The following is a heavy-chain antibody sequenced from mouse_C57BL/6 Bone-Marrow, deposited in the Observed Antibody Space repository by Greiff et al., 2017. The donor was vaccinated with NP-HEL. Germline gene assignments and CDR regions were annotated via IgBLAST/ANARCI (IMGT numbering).Heavy chain of an antibody. J-gene: IGHJ2*01. D-gene: IGHD4-1*01. CDR1: GFTFSSYG. CDR3: AANWDGGDY. CDR2: ISSGGSYT. Sequence: VQLKESGGDLVKPGGSLKLSCAASGFTFSSYGMSWVRQTPDKRLEWVATISSGGSYTYYPDSVKGRFTISRDNAKNTLYLQMSSLKSEDTAMYYCAANWDGGDYWGQGTTLTVSS. V-gene: IGHV5-6*01.